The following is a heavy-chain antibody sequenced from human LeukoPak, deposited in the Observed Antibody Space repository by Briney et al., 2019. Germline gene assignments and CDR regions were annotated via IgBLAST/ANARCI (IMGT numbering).Heavy chain of an antibody. D-gene: IGHD3-10*01. CDR2: MNPNSGNT. Sequence: ASVKVSCKASGCTFTSYDINWVRQATGQGPEWMGWMNPNSGNTGYAQKFQGRVAITRNTPKSTAYMELSGLRSEDTAVYYCARGPGVNQYFQHWGQGTLVTVSS. J-gene: IGHJ1*01. CDR1: GCTFTSYD. CDR3: ARGPGVNQYFQH. V-gene: IGHV1-8*03.